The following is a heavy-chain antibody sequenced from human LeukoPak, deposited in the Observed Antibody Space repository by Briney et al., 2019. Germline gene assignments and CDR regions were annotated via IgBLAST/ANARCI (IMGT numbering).Heavy chain of an antibody. J-gene: IGHJ4*02. Sequence: SETLSLTCTVCGGSISSSSYYWGWIRQPPGKGLEWIGSIYYSGSTYYNPSLKSRVTISVDTSKNQFSLKLSSVTAADSAVYYCARPDSSGWYGYRVDYYFDYWGQGTLVTVSS. D-gene: IGHD6-19*01. V-gene: IGHV4-39*01. CDR3: ARPDSSGWYGYRVDYYFDY. CDR1: GGSISSSSYY. CDR2: IYYSGST.